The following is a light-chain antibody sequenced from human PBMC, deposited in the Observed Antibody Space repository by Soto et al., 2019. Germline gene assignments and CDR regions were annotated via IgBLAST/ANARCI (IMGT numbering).Light chain of an antibody. CDR2: EVS. CDR3: SSYTSSSTPYV. CDR1: SSDVGGYNY. J-gene: IGLJ1*01. V-gene: IGLV2-14*01. Sequence: QSALTQPASVSGSPGQSITISCTGTSSDVGGYNYVSWYQQHTGKAPKLMIYEVSNRPSGVSNRFSGSKSGNTASLTISGLLAEDEADYYCSSYTSSSTPYVFGTGTKLTVL.